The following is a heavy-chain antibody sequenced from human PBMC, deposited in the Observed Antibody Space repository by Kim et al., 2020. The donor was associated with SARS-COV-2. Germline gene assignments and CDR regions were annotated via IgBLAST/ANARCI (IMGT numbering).Heavy chain of an antibody. V-gene: IGHV4-39*01. CDR3: ARQGWLLRVTFDY. CDR2: IYYSGST. Sequence: SETLSLTCTVSGGSISSSSYYWGWIRQPPGKGLEWIGSIYYSGSTYYNPSLKSRVTISVDTSKNQFSLKLSSVTAADTAVYYCARQGWLLRVTFDYWGQGTLVTVSS. CDR1: GGSISSSSYY. J-gene: IGHJ4*02. D-gene: IGHD1-26*01.